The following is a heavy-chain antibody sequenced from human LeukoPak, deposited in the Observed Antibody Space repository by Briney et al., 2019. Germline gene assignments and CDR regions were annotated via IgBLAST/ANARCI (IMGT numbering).Heavy chain of an antibody. CDR1: GFTFSDYY. V-gene: IGHV3-11*03. Sequence: PGGSLRLSCAASGFTFSDYYMSWIRQAPGKGLEWVSYISSSGSYTSYAASVKGRFTISRDNAKNSLYLQMNSLRAEDTAVYYCARRGLSLETFDVWGQGTMVTVSS. CDR3: ARRGLSLETFDV. D-gene: IGHD3-3*01. CDR2: ISSSGSYT. J-gene: IGHJ3*01.